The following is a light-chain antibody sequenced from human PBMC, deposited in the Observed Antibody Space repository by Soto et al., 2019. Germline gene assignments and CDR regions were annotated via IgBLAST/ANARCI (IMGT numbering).Light chain of an antibody. J-gene: IGLJ2*01. CDR2: LNSDGSH. Sequence: QPVLTQSPSASASLGASVKLTCTLSSGHSNYAIAWHQQQPEKGPRYLMKLNSDGSHSKGDGIPDRFSGSSSGAERYLTISSLQSEDEADYYCQTWGTGIVVFCGGTKLTVL. V-gene: IGLV4-69*01. CDR1: SGHSNYA. CDR3: QTWGTGIVV.